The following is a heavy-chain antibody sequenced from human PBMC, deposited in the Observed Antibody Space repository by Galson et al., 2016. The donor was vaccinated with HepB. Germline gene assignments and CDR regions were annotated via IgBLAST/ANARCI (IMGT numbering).Heavy chain of an antibody. V-gene: IGHV3-7*04. CDR3: ARADPFTPPKILTGYYPHLHYYYGMDV. D-gene: IGHD3-9*01. CDR1: GFTFSSYW. J-gene: IGHJ6*02. CDR2: IKQDGSET. Sequence: SVTLSCAASGFTFSSYWMSWLRQAPGKGLEWVANIKQDGSETYYVDSVQGRFTISRDNAKNSLYLQMNSLRAEDTAVYYCARADPFTPPKILTGYYPHLHYYYGMDVWCQGTTVTVSS.